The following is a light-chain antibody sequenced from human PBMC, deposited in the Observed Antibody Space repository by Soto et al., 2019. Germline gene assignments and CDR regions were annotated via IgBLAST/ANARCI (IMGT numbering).Light chain of an antibody. Sequence: QSALTQPASVSGSPGQSITISCTGISSDVGSYNLVSWYQQHPGKAPKLMIYEGSKRPSGVSNRFSGSKSGNTASLTISVLQAEDEADYYCCSYAGSSTLVFGGGTKLTVL. CDR1: SSDVGSYNL. CDR3: CSYAGSSTLV. V-gene: IGLV2-23*01. CDR2: EGS. J-gene: IGLJ2*01.